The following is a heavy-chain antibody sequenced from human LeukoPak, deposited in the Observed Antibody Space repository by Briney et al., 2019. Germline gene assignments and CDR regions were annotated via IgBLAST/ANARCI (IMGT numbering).Heavy chain of an antibody. CDR3: ARDYYDSMSRAFDI. Sequence: SETLSLTCTVSGYSINSGYYWGWIRQPPGKGLEWIGSIYYSGTTYYSPSLKSRVTISVDTSKNQFSLKLSSVTAADTAVYYCARDYYDSMSRAFDIWGQGTMVTVSS. J-gene: IGHJ3*02. CDR1: GYSINSGYY. CDR2: IYYSGTT. D-gene: IGHD3-22*01. V-gene: IGHV4-38-2*02.